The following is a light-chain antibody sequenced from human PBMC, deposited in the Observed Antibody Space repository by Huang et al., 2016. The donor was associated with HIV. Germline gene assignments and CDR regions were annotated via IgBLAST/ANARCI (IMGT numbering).Light chain of an antibody. J-gene: IGKJ4*01. Sequence: EIVMTQSPATLSASPGERATLSCRASQNIGGSLAWYQKKPGQAPSLLIYEASTRATGIPARFSGSESGTDFTLTISSLQSEDFAVYYCQQYNDWSAVTFGGGTKVEI. CDR3: QQYNDWSAVT. V-gene: IGKV3-15*01. CDR1: QNIGGS. CDR2: EAS.